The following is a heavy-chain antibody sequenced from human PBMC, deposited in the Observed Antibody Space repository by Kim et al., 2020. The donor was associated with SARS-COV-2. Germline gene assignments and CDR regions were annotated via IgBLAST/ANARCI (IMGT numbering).Heavy chain of an antibody. CDR2: VNSDGSST. CDR1: GFTFSSYC. Sequence: GGSLRLSCVASGFTFSSYCMHWVRQAPGKGLVWVSLVNSDGSSTSYADSVKGRFTISRDNARNTLYLQMNSLRAEDTAVYYCASLSTGYFWDKFDYWGQGTLVTVSS. J-gene: IGHJ4*02. V-gene: IGHV3-74*01. D-gene: IGHD3-16*01. CDR3: ASLSTGYFWDKFDY.